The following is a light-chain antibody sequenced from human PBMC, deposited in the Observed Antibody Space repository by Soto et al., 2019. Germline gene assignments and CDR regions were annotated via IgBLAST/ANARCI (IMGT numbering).Light chain of an antibody. CDR3: SSYAGNNVVI. CDR1: SSDVGGYNY. CDR2: EVT. Sequence: QSALTQPPSASGSPRQSVTISCTGTSSDVGGYNYVSWYQQHPGKVSKLLIYEVTRRPSGVPDRFSGSKSGNTASLTVSALQAEDEAHYYCSSYAGNNVVIFGGGTKLTVL. V-gene: IGLV2-8*01. J-gene: IGLJ2*01.